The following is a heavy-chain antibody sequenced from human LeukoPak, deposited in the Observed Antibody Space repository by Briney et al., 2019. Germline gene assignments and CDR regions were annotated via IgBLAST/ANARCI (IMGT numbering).Heavy chain of an antibody. CDR2: ISDSGGFT. CDR1: GFTFSSYP. CDR3: AKGALAAAGSGFDY. J-gene: IGHJ4*02. D-gene: IGHD6-13*01. Sequence: GGSLRLSCAASGFTFSSYPMSWVRQAPGKGLEWVSSISDSGGFTPYADFVKGRFTISRDNSKNTLHLQMNSLRADDTALYYCAKGALAAAGSGFDYWGQGTLVTVSS. V-gene: IGHV3-23*01.